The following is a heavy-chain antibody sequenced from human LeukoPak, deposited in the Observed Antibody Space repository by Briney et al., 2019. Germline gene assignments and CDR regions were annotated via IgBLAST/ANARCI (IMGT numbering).Heavy chain of an antibody. Sequence: GGSLRLSCAASGFTFSSYAMSWVRQAPGKGLEWVSAISGSGGSTYYADSVKGRFTISRDNSKNTLYLQMNSLRAEDTAVYYCAKFKFPCSTSCYAPLYGMDVWGQGTTVTVSS. D-gene: IGHD2-2*01. CDR2: ISGSGGST. J-gene: IGHJ6*02. V-gene: IGHV3-23*01. CDR1: GFTFSSYA. CDR3: AKFKFPCSTSCYAPLYGMDV.